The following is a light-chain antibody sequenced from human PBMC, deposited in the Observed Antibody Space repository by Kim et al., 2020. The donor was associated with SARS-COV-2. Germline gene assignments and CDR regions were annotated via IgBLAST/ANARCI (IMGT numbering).Light chain of an antibody. CDR2: DVA. Sequence: QSALTQPRSVSGSPGQSVSISCSGTSSDVGGYDFVSWYQQHPGKAPKLMIYDVAKRPSGVPDRFSGSKFGNTASLTISRLQADDEADYYCCSYAGTYTFVFGTGTKVTVL. CDR3: CSYAGTYTFV. V-gene: IGLV2-11*01. J-gene: IGLJ1*01. CDR1: SSDVGGYDF.